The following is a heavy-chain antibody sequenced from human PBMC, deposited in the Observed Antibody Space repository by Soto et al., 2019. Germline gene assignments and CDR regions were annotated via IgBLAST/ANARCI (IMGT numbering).Heavy chain of an antibody. D-gene: IGHD4-17*01. Sequence: SETLSLTCTVYGDSMRSFYWSWIRQPPGKGLEWIGNIYYSGSTNYNPSRKSRVTMSVDMSRNQVSLKLSSVTAADTAVYYCTRVGGYYGDYPNFDYWGQGALVTVS. CDR1: GDSMRSFY. J-gene: IGHJ4*02. CDR3: TRVGGYYGDYPNFDY. CDR2: IYYSGST. V-gene: IGHV4-59*01.